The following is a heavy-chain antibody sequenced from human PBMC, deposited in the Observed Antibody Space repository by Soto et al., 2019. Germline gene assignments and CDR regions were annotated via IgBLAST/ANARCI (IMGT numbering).Heavy chain of an antibody. CDR1: GFTFGSYE. J-gene: IGHJ6*02. D-gene: IGHD5-18*01. CDR2: ISSSGDTI. Sequence: GGSLRLSCAATGFTFGSYEINWVRQAPGKGLEWDSYISSSGDTIYYADSVRGRFTISRENAKNSLSRKMNSLRAEDTAVYYCARVPGQLRYVYSMDAWGQGTKVTVSS. CDR3: ARVPGQLRYVYSMDA. V-gene: IGHV3-48*03.